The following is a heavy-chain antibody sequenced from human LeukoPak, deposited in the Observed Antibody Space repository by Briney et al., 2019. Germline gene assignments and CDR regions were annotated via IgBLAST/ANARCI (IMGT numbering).Heavy chain of an antibody. D-gene: IGHD3-22*01. CDR3: ARDYYYDSSGDPWAFDI. J-gene: IGHJ3*02. CDR2: ISSSSSYI. V-gene: IGHV3-21*01. CDR1: GFTFSSYS. Sequence: PGGSLRLSCAAPGFTFSSYSMNWVRQAPGKGLEWVSSISSSSSYIYYADSVKGRFTISRDNAKNSLYLQMNSLRAEDTAVYYCARDYYYDSSGDPWAFDIWGQGTMVTVSS.